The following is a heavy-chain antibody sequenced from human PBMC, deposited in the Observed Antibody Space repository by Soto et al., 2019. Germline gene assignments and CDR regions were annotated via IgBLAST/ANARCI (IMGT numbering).Heavy chain of an antibody. J-gene: IGHJ4*02. CDR3: TRGQGNH. Sequence: GASVKVSCEACGYTFKSYALYWVRQATGQGLEWMGWMNPFSGNAVYTQKFQDRVTMTRDTSINTAYMEMSGLRSEDTAVYYCTRGQGNHWGQGSLVTVSS. V-gene: IGHV1-8*01. CDR1: GYTFKSYA. CDR2: MNPFSGNA.